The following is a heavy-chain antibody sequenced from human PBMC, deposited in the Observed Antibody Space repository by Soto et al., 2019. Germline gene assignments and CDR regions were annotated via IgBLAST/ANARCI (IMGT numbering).Heavy chain of an antibody. CDR2: INSSRSYK. J-gene: IGHJ6*02. CDR3: AMFYYDSSGYLPSPYYYYYGMDV. CDR1: GFTFSSYS. V-gene: IGHV3-21*01. D-gene: IGHD3-22*01. Sequence: GVLRLSCAASGFTFSSYSMNWVRQAPGKGLEWVSSINSSRSYKYYVDSVKGRFTISRDNAKNSLYLQMNSLRAEDTAVYYCAMFYYDSSGYLPSPYYYYYGMDVWGQGTTVTVSS.